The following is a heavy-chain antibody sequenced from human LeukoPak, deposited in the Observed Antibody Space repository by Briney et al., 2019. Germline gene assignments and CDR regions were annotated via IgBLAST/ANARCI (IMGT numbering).Heavy chain of an antibody. CDR2: ISYDGSNK. CDR1: GFTFSSYA. Sequence: PGRSLRLSCAASGFTFSSYAMHWVRQAPGKGLEWVAVISYDGSNKYYADSVKGRFTISRDNSKNTLYLQMNSLRAEDTAVYYCARGRGWNYRWAIDYWGQGTLVTVSS. CDR3: ARGRGWNYRWAIDY. V-gene: IGHV3-30-3*01. D-gene: IGHD1-7*01. J-gene: IGHJ4*02.